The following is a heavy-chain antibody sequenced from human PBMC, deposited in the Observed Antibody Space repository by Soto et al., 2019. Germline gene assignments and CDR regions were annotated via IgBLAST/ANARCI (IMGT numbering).Heavy chain of an antibody. CDR2: ISKDGSTK. V-gene: IGHV3-30-3*01. CDR3: ARVTKEKWLVKRLDP. J-gene: IGHJ5*02. CDR1: RFNFNIYA. Sequence: QEHLVESGGGVVQPGRSLRLSCAASRFNFNIYAMHWVRQAPSKGLEWVALISKDGSTKYYADSVKGRFTISRDNAKNTLFLQMDSLRPDDTAVYYCARVTKEKWLVKRLDPWGQGTLVTVSS. D-gene: IGHD6-19*01.